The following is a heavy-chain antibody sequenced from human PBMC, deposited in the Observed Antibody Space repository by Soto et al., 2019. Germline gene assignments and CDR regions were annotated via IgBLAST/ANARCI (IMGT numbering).Heavy chain of an antibody. D-gene: IGHD1-1*01. J-gene: IGHJ4*02. CDR3: ARQSGRYYWNYAGCVDY. CDR1: GGSISSSSYY. CDR2: MYYSGST. Sequence: QLQLQESGPGLVKPSETLSLTCTVSGGSISSSSYYWGWIRQPPGQGLEWIGSMYYSGSTYYNPSLKSRVTISVDTSKNKCALKLRSVTAADKAVYYCARQSGRYYWNYAGCVDYWGQGTLVTVSS. V-gene: IGHV4-39*01.